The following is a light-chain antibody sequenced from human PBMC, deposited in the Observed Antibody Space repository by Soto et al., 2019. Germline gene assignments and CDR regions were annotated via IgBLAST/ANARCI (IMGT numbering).Light chain of an antibody. V-gene: IGKV2-28*01. Sequence: DIVMTQSPLSLPVTPGEPASISCRSSRSLLHSSGYNYVDWYLQKPGQSPQLLIYLGSNRASGVHDRFSGSGSGTDFTLEISRVEAEDVGVYYCMEALQTPLTFGGGTKVEIK. CDR2: LGS. CDR1: RSLLHSSGYNY. J-gene: IGKJ4*01. CDR3: MEALQTPLT.